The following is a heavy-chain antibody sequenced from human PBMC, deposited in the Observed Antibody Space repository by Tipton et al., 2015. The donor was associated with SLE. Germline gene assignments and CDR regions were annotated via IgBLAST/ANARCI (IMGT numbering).Heavy chain of an antibody. J-gene: IGHJ4*02. CDR1: GGSISSFY. CDR3: ARTVGSHRNYYFDY. D-gene: IGHD1-26*01. CDR2: IYYSGST. V-gene: IGHV4-59*01. Sequence: TLSLTCTVSGGSISSFYWSWIRQPPGKGLEWIGYIYYSGSTNYNPSLKSRVTLSVDTSKNQFSLTLSSVTAADTAVYYCARTVGSHRNYYFDYWGQGTLVTVSP.